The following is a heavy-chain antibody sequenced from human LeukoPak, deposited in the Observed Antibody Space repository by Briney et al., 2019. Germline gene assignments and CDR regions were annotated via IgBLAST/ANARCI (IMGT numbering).Heavy chain of an antibody. CDR3: ARVLRYCSVGNGYSGGLGYMDV. V-gene: IGHV3-7*01. Sequence: PGGSLRLSCAASGFTFSSYWMSWVRQAPGKGLEWVANIKQDGSEKYYVDSVKGRFTISRDNAKNSLYLQMNSLRAEDTAVYYCARVLRYCSVGNGYSGGLGYMDVWGKGTTVTISS. J-gene: IGHJ6*03. D-gene: IGHD2-15*01. CDR2: IKQDGSEK. CDR1: GFTFSSYW.